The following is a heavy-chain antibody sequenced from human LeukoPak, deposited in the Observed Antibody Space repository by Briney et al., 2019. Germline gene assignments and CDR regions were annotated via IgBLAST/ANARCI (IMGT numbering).Heavy chain of an antibody. D-gene: IGHD3-22*01. J-gene: IGHJ4*02. Sequence: GGSLRLSCAASGFTFSSYAMSWVRQAPGKGLEWVSAISGSGGSTYYADSVKGRFTISRDNSKNTLYLQMNSLRAEDTAVYYCAKFKRASYYDSSGSTSPYWGQGTLVTVSS. CDR2: ISGSGGST. CDR3: AKFKRASYYDSSGSTSPY. CDR1: GFTFSSYA. V-gene: IGHV3-23*01.